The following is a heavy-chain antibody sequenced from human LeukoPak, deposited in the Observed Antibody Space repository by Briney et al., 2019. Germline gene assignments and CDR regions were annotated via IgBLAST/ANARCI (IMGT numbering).Heavy chain of an antibody. CDR1: GYSFTNNW. V-gene: IGHV5-51*01. D-gene: IGHD6-13*01. CDR2: IYPGDSDT. Sequence: GESLKISCKGSGYSFTNNWIGWVRQMPGKGWEWMGFIYPGDSDTRYSPSFQGQVTISADKSISTAYLQWSSLKASDTAMYYCGRTPDSSSWRYYFDYWGQGTLVTVSS. CDR3: GRTPDSSSWRYYFDY. J-gene: IGHJ4*02.